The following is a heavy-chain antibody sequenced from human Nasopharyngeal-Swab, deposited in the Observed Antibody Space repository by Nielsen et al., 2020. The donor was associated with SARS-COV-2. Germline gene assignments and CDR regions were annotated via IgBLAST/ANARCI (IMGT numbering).Heavy chain of an antibody. CDR2: IFRDGST. V-gene: IGHV4-4*02. D-gene: IGHD6-13*01. J-gene: IGHJ5*02. CDR3: ARDHWVGSSGVGYLFDP. Sequence: SETLSLTCAVSGDSISSDNWWSCVRQPPGKGLEWIGQIFRDGSTNYNPSLMSRVTISVDKSKNQFSLRLTSVTAADTAMYYCARDHWVGSSGVGYLFDPWGQGTLVIVSS. CDR1: GDSISSDNW.